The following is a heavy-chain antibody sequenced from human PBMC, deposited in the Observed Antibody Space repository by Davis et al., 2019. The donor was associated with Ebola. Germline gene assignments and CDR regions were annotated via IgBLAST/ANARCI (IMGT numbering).Heavy chain of an antibody. Sequence: PGGSLRLSCAASGFTFSSYEMNWVRQAPGKGLEWVSYISSSGSTIYYADSVKGRFTISRDNAKHSLYLQMNSLRAEDTAVYYCARDRSSGWGDWGQGTLVTVSS. CDR2: ISSSGSTI. CDR1: GFTFSSYE. J-gene: IGHJ4*02. V-gene: IGHV3-48*03. CDR3: ARDRSSGWGD. D-gene: IGHD6-19*01.